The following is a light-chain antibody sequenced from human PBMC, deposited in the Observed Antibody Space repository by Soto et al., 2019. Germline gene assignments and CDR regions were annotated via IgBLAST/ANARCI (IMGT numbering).Light chain of an antibody. CDR2: EVS. V-gene: IGLV2-14*01. CDR3: SSYTTSSTRV. Sequence: QSLLTKPASVSGSPGQSIAISCTGSSSDVGIYNYVSWYQQHPGKVPKLIIYEVSNRPSGVSNRFSGSKSGNTASLTISGLQAEDEADYYCSSYTTSSTRVFGTGTKVTVL. CDR1: SSDVGIYNY. J-gene: IGLJ1*01.